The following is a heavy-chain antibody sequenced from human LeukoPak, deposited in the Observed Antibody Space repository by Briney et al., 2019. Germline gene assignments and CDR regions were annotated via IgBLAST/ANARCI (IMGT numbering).Heavy chain of an antibody. CDR1: GFTFSSYS. CDR2: ISSSSSYI. V-gene: IGHV3-21*01. J-gene: IGHJ4*02. Sequence: PGGSLRLSCAASGFTFSSYSMNWVRQAPGKGLEWVSSISSSSSYIYYADSVKGRFTISRDNAKNSLYLQMNSLRAEDTAVYYCAKDILWVPAAIRIDYWGQGTLVTVSS. CDR3: AKDILWVPAAIRIDY. D-gene: IGHD2-2*02.